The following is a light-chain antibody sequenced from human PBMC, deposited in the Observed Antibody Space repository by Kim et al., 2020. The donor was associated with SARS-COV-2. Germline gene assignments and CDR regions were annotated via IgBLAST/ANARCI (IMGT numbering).Light chain of an antibody. CDR3: NPRDSSGNPVV. Sequence: SSELTQDPAVSVALGQTVRITCQGDSLRSYYASWYQQKPGQAPVLVIYGKNNRPSGIPDRFSGSSSGNTASLTITGAQAEDEPDYYCNPRDSSGNPVVFG. J-gene: IGLJ2*01. CDR1: SLRSYY. V-gene: IGLV3-19*01. CDR2: GKN.